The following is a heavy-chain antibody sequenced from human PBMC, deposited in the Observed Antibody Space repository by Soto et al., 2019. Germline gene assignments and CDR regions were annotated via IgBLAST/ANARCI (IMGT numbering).Heavy chain of an antibody. CDR2: ISYDGSNK. D-gene: IGHD3-3*01. CDR1: GFTFSSYG. CDR3: AKDRGYYDFWNELDY. Sequence: GGSLRLSCAASGFTFSSYGMHWVRQAPGKGLEWVAVISYDGSNKYYADSVKGRFTISRDNSKNTLYLQMNSLRAEDTAVYYCAKDRGYYDFWNELDYWGQGTLVTVSS. V-gene: IGHV3-30*18. J-gene: IGHJ4*02.